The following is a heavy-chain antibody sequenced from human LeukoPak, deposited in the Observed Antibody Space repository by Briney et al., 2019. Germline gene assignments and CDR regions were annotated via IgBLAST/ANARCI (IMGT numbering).Heavy chain of an antibody. CDR3: ARDSSVSYYYYYYMDV. J-gene: IGHJ6*03. Sequence: ASVKVSCKASGYTFTGYYMHWVRQAPGQGLEWMGWINPNSGGTNYAQKFQGRVTMTRDTSISTAYMELSSLRSDDTAVYYCARDSSVSYYYYYYMDVWGKGTTVTVSS. V-gene: IGHV1-2*02. CDR1: GYTFTGYY. CDR2: INPNSGGT.